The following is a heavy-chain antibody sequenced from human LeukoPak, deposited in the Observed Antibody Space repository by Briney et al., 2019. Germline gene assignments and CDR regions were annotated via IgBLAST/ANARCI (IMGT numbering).Heavy chain of an antibody. V-gene: IGHV4-39*07. Sequence: PSETLSLTCTVSGGSISSSSYYWGWIRQPPGKGLEWIGSIYYSGSTYYNPSLKSRVTISVDTSKNQFSLKLSSVTAADTAVYYCAREFRTVTTYLFDYWGQGTLVTVSS. CDR3: AREFRTVTTYLFDY. CDR2: IYYSGST. D-gene: IGHD4-17*01. J-gene: IGHJ4*02. CDR1: GGSISSSSYY.